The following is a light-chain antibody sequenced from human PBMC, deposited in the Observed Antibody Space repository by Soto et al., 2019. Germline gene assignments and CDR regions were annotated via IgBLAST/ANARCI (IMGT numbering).Light chain of an antibody. CDR2: GAS. Sequence: IVMTQSPATLSVSPGQRATLSCRASQNVSTNLAWYQQKPGQAPRLLIYGASTRATGIPARFSGSGSGTEFTLTIIGLQSDDFAVYYCQQYSNWPPWTFGQGTRVDFK. CDR3: QQYSNWPPWT. CDR1: QNVSTN. V-gene: IGKV3D-15*01. J-gene: IGKJ1*01.